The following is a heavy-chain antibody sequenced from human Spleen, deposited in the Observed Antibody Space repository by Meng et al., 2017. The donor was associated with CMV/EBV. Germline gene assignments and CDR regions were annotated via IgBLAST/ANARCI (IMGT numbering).Heavy chain of an antibody. V-gene: IGHV3-23*03. CDR1: GFTFSSYA. CDR2: IYSGGSST. Sequence: GESLKISCAASGFTFSSYAMCWVRQAPGKGLEWVSVIYSGGSSTYYADSVKGRFTISRDNSKNTLYLQMNSLRAEDTAVYYCAKDLGAVAGKVYYYYGMDVWGQGTTVTVSS. CDR3: AKDLGAVAGKVYYYYGMDV. D-gene: IGHD6-19*01. J-gene: IGHJ6*02.